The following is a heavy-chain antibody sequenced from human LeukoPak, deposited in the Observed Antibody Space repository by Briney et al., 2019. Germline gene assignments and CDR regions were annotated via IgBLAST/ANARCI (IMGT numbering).Heavy chain of an antibody. J-gene: IGHJ4*02. CDR1: GFTFSTYA. V-gene: IGHV3-23*01. D-gene: IGHD7-27*01. CDR3: AKDRRNWGSRVDY. Sequence: HPGGSLRLSCAASGFTFSTYAMSWVRQAPGKGLEWVSAISGSGGSTYYADSVKGRFTISRDNSKNTLYLQINSLRAEDTAIYYCAKDRRNWGSRVDYWGQGTLATVSS. CDR2: ISGSGGST.